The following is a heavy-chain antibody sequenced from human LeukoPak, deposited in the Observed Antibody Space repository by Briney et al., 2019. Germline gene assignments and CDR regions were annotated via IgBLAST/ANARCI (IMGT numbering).Heavy chain of an antibody. Sequence: GGSLRLSCAASGFTFNSYGMNWVRQAPGKGLEWVSSISDTGKNTYYAHPAKGRFTISREISKNTLYLQMNSLRADDTAVYYCAKRVPYSSSSVYFDFWGLGTLVTVSS. CDR1: GFTFNSYG. CDR2: ISDTGKNT. J-gene: IGHJ4*02. V-gene: IGHV3-23*01. D-gene: IGHD6-6*01. CDR3: AKRVPYSSSSVYFDF.